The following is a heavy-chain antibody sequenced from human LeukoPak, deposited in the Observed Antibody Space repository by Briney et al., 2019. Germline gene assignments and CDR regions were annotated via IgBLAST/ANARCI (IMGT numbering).Heavy chain of an antibody. CDR2: IYSSGST. Sequence: PSETLSLTCTVSGPSMKSGDFCWGWIRQPPGKGLVWIGTIYSSGSTYYDPSLKGRVTISMDTSKNQFSLRLTSVTAADTAVYYCARHPWSGSYFDYYIDVWGEGTTVTVSS. J-gene: IGHJ6*03. V-gene: IGHV4-39*01. CDR3: ARHPWSGSYFDYYIDV. CDR1: GPSMKSGDFC. D-gene: IGHD6-25*01.